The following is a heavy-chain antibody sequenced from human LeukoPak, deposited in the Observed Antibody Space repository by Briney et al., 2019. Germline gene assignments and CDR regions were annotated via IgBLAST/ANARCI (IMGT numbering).Heavy chain of an antibody. V-gene: IGHV3-30*02. CDR3: AKDGPYEGRWFGELGY. CDR2: IRYDGSSK. Sequence: GGSLRLSCAAPGFSFSGYGMHWVRQALGKGLAWVAFIRYDGSSKYYADSVKGRFIISRDNSKNTLYLHMTSLRPEDTAVFYCAKDGPYEGRWFGELGYWGQGTPVTVSS. D-gene: IGHD3-10*01. J-gene: IGHJ4*01. CDR1: GFSFSGYG.